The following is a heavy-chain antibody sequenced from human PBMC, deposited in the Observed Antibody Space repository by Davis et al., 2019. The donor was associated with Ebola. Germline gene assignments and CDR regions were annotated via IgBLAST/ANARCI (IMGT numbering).Heavy chain of an antibody. J-gene: IGHJ6*02. CDR1: GFTFSSYW. D-gene: IGHD6-13*01. CDR3: ARGHSCSWYRYYYGMDV. V-gene: IGHV3-74*01. Sequence: GESLKISCAASGFTFSSYWMHWVRQAPGKGLVWVSRINSDGSSTSYADSVKGRFTISRDNAKNTLYLQMNSLRAEDTAVYYCARGHSCSWYRYYYGMDVWGQGTTVTVSS. CDR2: INSDGSST.